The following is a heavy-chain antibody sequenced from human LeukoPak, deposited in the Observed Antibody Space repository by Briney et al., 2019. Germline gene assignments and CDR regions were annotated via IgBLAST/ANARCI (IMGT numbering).Heavy chain of an antibody. CDR1: GGSISSGGYS. Sequence: PSETLSLTCAVSGGSISSGGYSWSWIRQPPGKGLEWIGEINRSGSTNYNPSLKSRVTISVDTSKNQFSLKLSSVTAADTAVYYCARGYRKYYYDSSGYYLDYWGQGTLVTVSS. V-gene: IGHV4-34*01. CDR3: ARGYRKYYYDSSGYYLDY. D-gene: IGHD3-22*01. J-gene: IGHJ4*02. CDR2: INRSGST.